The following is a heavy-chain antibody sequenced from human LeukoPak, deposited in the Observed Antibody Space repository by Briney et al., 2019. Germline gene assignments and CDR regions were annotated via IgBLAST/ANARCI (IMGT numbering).Heavy chain of an antibody. CDR3: VKDRPVCAY. CDR2: ISYDGVNK. CDR1: GFTFSSYG. V-gene: IGHV3-30*18. Sequence: GGSLRLSCAASGFTFSSYGMHWVRQAPGKGLEWVAIISYDGVNKYYADSVKGRFTISRDDSKNTVYLQMNSLRAEDTAIYYCVKDRPVCAYWGQGTLVTVSS. J-gene: IGHJ4*02.